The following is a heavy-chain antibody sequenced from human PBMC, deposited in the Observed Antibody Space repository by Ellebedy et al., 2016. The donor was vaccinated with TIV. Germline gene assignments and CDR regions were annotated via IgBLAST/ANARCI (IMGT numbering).Heavy chain of an antibody. D-gene: IGHD3-16*01. CDR1: GGSISSSSYY. CDR2: IYYSGST. Sequence: ESLKISXTVSGGSISSSSYYWGWIRQPPGKGLEWIGSIYYSGSTYYNPSLKSRVTISVDTSKNQFSLKLSSVTAADTAVYYCARDRPWNGGVPFWGQGTLVTVSS. V-gene: IGHV4-39*07. CDR3: ARDRPWNGGVPF. J-gene: IGHJ4*02.